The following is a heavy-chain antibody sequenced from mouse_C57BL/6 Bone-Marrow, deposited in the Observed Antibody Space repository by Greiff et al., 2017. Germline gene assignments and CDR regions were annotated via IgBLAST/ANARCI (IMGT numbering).Heavy chain of an antibody. CDR1: GFTFSSYG. CDR3: ARHGEFDY. J-gene: IGHJ2*01. Sequence: VQLKESGGDLVKPGGSLKLSCAASGFTFSSYGMSWVRQTPDKRLEWVATISSGGSYTYYPDSVKGRFTISRDNAKNTLYLQMSSLKSEDTAMYYCARHGEFDYWGQGTTLTVSS. V-gene: IGHV5-6*01. CDR2: ISSGGSYT.